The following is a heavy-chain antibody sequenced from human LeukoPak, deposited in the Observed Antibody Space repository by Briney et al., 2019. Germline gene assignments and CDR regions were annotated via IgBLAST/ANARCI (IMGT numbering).Heavy chain of an antibody. CDR3: ASSYSSGWYNCFDP. CDR2: IYHSGST. D-gene: IGHD6-19*01. CDR1: GGSISSSKW. V-gene: IGHV4-4*02. Sequence: SGTLSLTCAVSGGSISSSKWWSWVRQPPGKGLEWIGEIYHSGSTNYNPSLKSRVTISVDKSKNQFSLKLSSVTAADTAVYYCASSYSSGWYNCFDPWGQGTLVTVSS. J-gene: IGHJ5*02.